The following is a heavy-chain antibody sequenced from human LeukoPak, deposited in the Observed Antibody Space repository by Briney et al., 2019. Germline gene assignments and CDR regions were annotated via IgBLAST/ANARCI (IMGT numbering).Heavy chain of an antibody. CDR3: ARAPTFSGWFDY. D-gene: IGHD6-19*01. CDR2: ISSSSSYI. Sequence: KPGGSLRLSCAASGFTFSSYSMNWVRQAPGKGLEWVSSISSSSSYIYYADSVKGRFTISRDNAKNSLYLQMNSLRVEDTAVYYCARAPTFSGWFDYWGQGTLVTVSS. V-gene: IGHV3-21*01. CDR1: GFTFSSYS. J-gene: IGHJ4*02.